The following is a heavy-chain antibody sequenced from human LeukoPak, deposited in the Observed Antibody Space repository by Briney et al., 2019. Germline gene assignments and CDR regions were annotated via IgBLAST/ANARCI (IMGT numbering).Heavy chain of an antibody. J-gene: IGHJ3*02. Sequence: SETLSLTCTVSGGSVTSGNYYWSWIRQPAGKGLEWIGRIYISGSTSGSTDYNPSLKSRVTMSVDTSRNQFSLKVNSVTAADTAVYYCARFRDYKEAFDMWGQGTMVTVSS. V-gene: IGHV4-61*02. D-gene: IGHD3-10*01. CDR2: IYISGSTSGST. CDR3: ARFRDYKEAFDM. CDR1: GGSVTSGNYY.